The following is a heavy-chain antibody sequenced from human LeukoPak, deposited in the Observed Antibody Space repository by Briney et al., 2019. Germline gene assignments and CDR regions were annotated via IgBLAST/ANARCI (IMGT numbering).Heavy chain of an antibody. D-gene: IGHD3-22*01. J-gene: IGHJ4*02. CDR1: GFTFSDYY. Sequence: PGGSLRLSCAASGFTFSDYYMSWIRQAPGKGLEWVSYISSSGSTIYYADSVKGRFTISRDNAKNSLYLQMNSLRAEDTAVYYCATRDLYYYDSSGYYPFGYWGQGTLVPVSS. V-gene: IGHV3-11*04. CDR2: ISSSGSTI. CDR3: ATRDLYYYDSSGYYPFGY.